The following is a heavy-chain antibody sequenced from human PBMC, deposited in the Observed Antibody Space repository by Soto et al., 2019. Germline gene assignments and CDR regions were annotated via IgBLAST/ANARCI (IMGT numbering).Heavy chain of an antibody. Sequence: SETLSLTCTVSGGSISSSSYYWGWIRQPPGKGLEWIGSIYYSGSTYYNPSLKSRVTISVDTSKNQFSLKLSSVTAADTAVYYCARRTLGWFGELLWGSNWFDPWAQGTLVTVSS. CDR3: ARRTLGWFGELLWGSNWFDP. J-gene: IGHJ5*02. CDR1: GGSISSSSYY. CDR2: IYYSGST. D-gene: IGHD3-10*01. V-gene: IGHV4-39*01.